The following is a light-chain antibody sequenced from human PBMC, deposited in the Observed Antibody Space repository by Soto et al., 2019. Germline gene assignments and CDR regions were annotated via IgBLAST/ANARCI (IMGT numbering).Light chain of an antibody. CDR1: QRISTH. CDR3: QQANSFPWT. CDR2: KAS. V-gene: IGKV1-39*01. J-gene: IGKJ1*01. Sequence: DIQMTQSPSSLSASVGDRVTITCRASQRISTHLNWYQQKPGKAPNLLIYKASTLKSGVPSRFSGSGSGTEFTLTISSLQPEDFATYYCQQANSFPWTFGQGTTVDI.